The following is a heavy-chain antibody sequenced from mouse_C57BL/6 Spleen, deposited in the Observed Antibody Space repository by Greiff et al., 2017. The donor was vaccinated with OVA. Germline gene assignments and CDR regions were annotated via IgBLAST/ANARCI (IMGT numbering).Heavy chain of an antibody. CDR1: GFTFSSYA. CDR3: SRDGYYYGSSSSYYAMDY. Sequence: EVHLVESGGGLVKPGGSLKLSCAASGFTFSSYAMSWVRQTPEKRLEWVATISDGGGYTYYPDNVKGRFTISRDTAKNNLYLQMSHLKPEDTAMYYCSRDGYYYGSSSSYYAMDYWGQGTSVTVSS. V-gene: IGHV5-4*01. D-gene: IGHD1-1*01. CDR2: ISDGGGYT. J-gene: IGHJ4*01.